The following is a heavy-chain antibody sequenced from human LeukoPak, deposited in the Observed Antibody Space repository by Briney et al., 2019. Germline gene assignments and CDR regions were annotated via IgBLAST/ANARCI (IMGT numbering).Heavy chain of an antibody. CDR1: GFTGSNNY. D-gene: IGHD4-17*01. Sequence: GGSLRLSCAASGFTGSNNYMSWVRQAPGKGLEWVSAIHSSGGTYYADSVKGRFTISRDTSKNTLYLQINSLRVEDTAVYYCIVFGDSNHWGQGALVTVSS. J-gene: IGHJ5*02. CDR3: IVFGDSNH. CDR2: IHSSGGT. V-gene: IGHV3-53*01.